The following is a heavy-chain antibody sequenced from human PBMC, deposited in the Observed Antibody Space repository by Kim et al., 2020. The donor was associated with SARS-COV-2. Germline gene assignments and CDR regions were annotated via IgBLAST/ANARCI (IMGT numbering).Heavy chain of an antibody. D-gene: IGHD2-15*01. V-gene: IGHV3-53*01. CDR3: AREEAARCSGGSCYMGL. Sequence: VKGRVTLARYKSKNTLYLQMNSLRAEDTAVYYCAREEAARCSGGSCYMGLWGQGTLVTVSS. J-gene: IGHJ4*02.